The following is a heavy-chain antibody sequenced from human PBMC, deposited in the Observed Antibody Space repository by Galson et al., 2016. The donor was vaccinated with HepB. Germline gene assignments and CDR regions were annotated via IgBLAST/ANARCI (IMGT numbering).Heavy chain of an antibody. CDR1: GFTFSTYW. D-gene: IGHD2-15*01. CDR3: ARGTFCSGDSCYSPAFDM. J-gene: IGHJ3*02. Sequence: SLRLSCAASGFTFSTYWMHWVRQAPGKGLVWVSRINSDGGSTGFADSVKGRFTISRDNAKNTLYLQMNSLRAEDTAVYYCARGTFCSGDSCYSPAFDMWGQGTMVTVSS. V-gene: IGHV3-74*01. CDR2: INSDGGST.